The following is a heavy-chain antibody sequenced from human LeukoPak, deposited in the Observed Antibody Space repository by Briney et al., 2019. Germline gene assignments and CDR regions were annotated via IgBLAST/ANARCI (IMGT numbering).Heavy chain of an antibody. D-gene: IGHD2-2*03. CDR3: ARVDDLDAFDM. V-gene: IGHV3-30*04. Sequence: PGGSLRLSCVTSGFTFSNHAMHWVRQGPGKGLEWVAVISDDGSSKFYADSVKGRFTTFRDNSKNTLFLQINSLRPEDTAVYYCARVDDLDAFDMWGQGTLVTVSS. CDR1: GFTFSNHA. J-gene: IGHJ3*02. CDR2: ISDDGSSK.